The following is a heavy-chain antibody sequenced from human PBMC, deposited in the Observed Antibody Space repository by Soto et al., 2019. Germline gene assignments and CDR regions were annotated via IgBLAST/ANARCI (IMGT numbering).Heavy chain of an antibody. V-gene: IGHV3-48*03. CDR3: ARRASR. CDR1: GFTFSSSE. Sequence: EVQLVESGGGLVQPGGSLRLSCAVSGFTFSSSEMYWVCQAPGKGLEWISYIHPSGQPIFYADSVKGRFTISRDNANNSLFLQMNSLRAGDTAVYYCARRASRWGQGTMVTVSS. J-gene: IGHJ3*01. D-gene: IGHD1-26*01. CDR2: IHPSGQPI.